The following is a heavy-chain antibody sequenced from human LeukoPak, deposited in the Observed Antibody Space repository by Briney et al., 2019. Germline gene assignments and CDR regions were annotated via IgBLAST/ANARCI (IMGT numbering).Heavy chain of an antibody. D-gene: IGHD3-3*01. CDR2: ISAYNGNT. CDR1: GYTFTSYG. CDR3: ARCRRDYDFWSGYLTFDY. J-gene: IGHJ4*02. V-gene: IGHV1-18*01. Sequence: ASVKVSCKASGYTFTSYGISWVRQAPGQGLEWMGWISAYNGNTNYAQKLQDRVTMTTDTSTSTAYMELRSLRSDDTAVYYCARCRRDYDFWSGYLTFDYWGQGTLVTVSS.